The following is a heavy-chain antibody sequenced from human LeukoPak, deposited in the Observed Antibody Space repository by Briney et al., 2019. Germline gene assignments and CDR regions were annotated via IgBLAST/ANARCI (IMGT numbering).Heavy chain of an antibody. D-gene: IGHD6-13*01. J-gene: IGHJ4*02. CDR3: ASGSSWYFDY. V-gene: IGHV3-21*01. CDR1: GFTFSSYA. CDR2: ISSSGSYI. Sequence: GGSLRLSCAASGFTFSSYAMNWVRQAPGKGLEWVSSISSSGSYIYYADSVRGRFTISRDNAKNSLYLQMNSLRAEDTAVYYCASGSSWYFDYWGQGTLVTVSS.